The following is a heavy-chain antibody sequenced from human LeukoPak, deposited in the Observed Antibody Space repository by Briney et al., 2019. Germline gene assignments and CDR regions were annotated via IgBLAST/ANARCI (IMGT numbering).Heavy chain of an antibody. CDR3: ARALGDYCSSTSCYGGVNWFDP. D-gene: IGHD2-2*01. CDR2: ISSSSSTI. Sequence: PGGSLRLSCAASGFTFSSYGMNWVRQAPGKGLEWVSYISSSSSTIYYADSVKGRFTISRDNAKNSLYLQMNSLRAEDTAVYYCARALGDYCSSTSCYGGVNWFDPWGQGTLVTVSS. V-gene: IGHV3-48*01. CDR1: GFTFSSYG. J-gene: IGHJ5*02.